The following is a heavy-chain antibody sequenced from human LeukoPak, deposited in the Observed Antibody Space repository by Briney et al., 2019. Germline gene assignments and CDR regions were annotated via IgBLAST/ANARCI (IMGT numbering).Heavy chain of an antibody. J-gene: IGHJ4*02. CDR1: GGPISSGDYS. D-gene: IGHD2-15*01. V-gene: IGHV4-30-2*01. CDR3: VGEGSGGYRFDY. Sequence: SETLSLTCVVSGGPISSGDYSWSWIRQPPGRGLEWIGYILHTGNTYYNPSLKSRVTISIDRSKNQFSLKLTSMTAADTAVYYCVGEGSGGYRFDYWGQGTLVNVSS. CDR2: ILHTGNT.